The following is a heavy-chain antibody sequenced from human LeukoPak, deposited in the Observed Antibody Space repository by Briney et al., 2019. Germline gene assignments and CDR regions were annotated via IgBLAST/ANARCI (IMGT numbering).Heavy chain of an antibody. D-gene: IGHD6-13*01. CDR2: IYPGDSDT. CDR3: ARRTIAAAGTSWFDP. V-gene: IGHV5-51*01. Sequence: GESLKISCKGSGYSFTSYWIGWVRQMPGKGLEWMGIIYPGDSDTRYSPSFQGQVTISADKSISTAYLQWSGLKASDTAMYYCARRTIAAAGTSWFDPWGQGTLVTVSS. J-gene: IGHJ5*02. CDR1: GYSFTSYW.